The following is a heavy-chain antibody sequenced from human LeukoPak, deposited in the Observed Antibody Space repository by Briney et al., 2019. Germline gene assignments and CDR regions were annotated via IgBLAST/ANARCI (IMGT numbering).Heavy chain of an antibody. D-gene: IGHD3-22*01. CDR2: IHYSGST. J-gene: IGHJ4*02. Sequence: PSETLSLTCTVSGDSISNYYWNWIRQSPGKGLEWIGYIHYSGSTKYNPSLKSRVTISVDSSKKQFSLKLNSVTAADTAVYFCARGYSSGYYQYFDYWGQGTLVTVSS. CDR1: GDSISNYY. CDR3: ARGYSSGYYQYFDY. V-gene: IGHV4-59*01.